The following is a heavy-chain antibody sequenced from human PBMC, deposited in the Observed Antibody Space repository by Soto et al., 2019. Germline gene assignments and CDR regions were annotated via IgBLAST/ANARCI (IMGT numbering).Heavy chain of an antibody. CDR2: IYYSGST. CDR3: ARQIVVVVAATRELDY. V-gene: IGHV4-39*01. D-gene: IGHD2-15*01. CDR1: GGSISSSSYY. J-gene: IGHJ4*02. Sequence: QLQLQESGPGLVKPSETLSLTCTVSGGSISSSSYYWGWIRQPPGKGLEWIGSIYYSGSTYYNPSLKGRVTISVDTSKKQFSLKLSSVNAADTAVYYCARQIVVVVAATRELDYWGLGILVTASS.